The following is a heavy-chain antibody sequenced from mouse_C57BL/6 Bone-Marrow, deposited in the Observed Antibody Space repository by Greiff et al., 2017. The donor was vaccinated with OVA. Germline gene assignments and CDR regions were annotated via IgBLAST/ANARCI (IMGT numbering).Heavy chain of an antibody. CDR3: ASLLLWLRPLCYFGD. D-gene: IGHD2-2*01. CDR2: IYPGSGRT. Sequence: QVQLQQSGAELVKPGASVKLSCKASGYTFTSYWITWVKQRPGQGLEWIGNIYPGSGRTHYTQKFKGKATLTVDKSSSTDYMQRSSLTAEDTAVYYCASLLLWLRPLCYFGDWGTGTTVS. J-gene: IGHJ2*01. V-gene: IGHV1-55*01. CDR1: GYTFTSYW.